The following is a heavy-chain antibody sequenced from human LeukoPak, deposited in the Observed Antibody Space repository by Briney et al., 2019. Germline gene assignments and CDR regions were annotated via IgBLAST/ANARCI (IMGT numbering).Heavy chain of an antibody. CDR2: ISDSGGRT. CDR1: GFTFSSYA. D-gene: IGHD2-15*01. V-gene: IGHV3-23*01. CDR3: ARTYCIGSSCPGVFEY. Sequence: GGSLRLSCAASGFTFSSYAMSWVRQAPGKGLEWVSVISDSGGRTHSAASVKGRFTISRDNSMDTLYLQMNSLRAEDTAVYYCARTYCIGSSCPGVFEYWGQGTLVTVSS. J-gene: IGHJ4*02.